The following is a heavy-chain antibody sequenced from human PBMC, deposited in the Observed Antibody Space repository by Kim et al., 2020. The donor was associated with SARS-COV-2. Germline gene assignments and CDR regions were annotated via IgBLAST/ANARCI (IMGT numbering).Heavy chain of an antibody. V-gene: IGHV3-33*01. D-gene: IGHD3-3*01. CDR2: IWYDGSNK. CDR1: GFTFSSYG. J-gene: IGHJ6*02. CDR3: ARDGKTYYDFWSGYYGDDGMDV. Sequence: GGSLRLSCAASGFTFSSYGMHWVRQAPGKGLEWVAVIWYDGSNKYYADSVKGRFTISRDNSKNTLYLQMNSLRAEDTAVYYCARDGKTYYDFWSGYYGDDGMDVWGQGTTVTVSS.